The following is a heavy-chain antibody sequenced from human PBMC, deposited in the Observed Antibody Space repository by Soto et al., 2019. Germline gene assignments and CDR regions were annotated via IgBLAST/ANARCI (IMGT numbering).Heavy chain of an antibody. CDR3: AKDVLHLRGIAAAGTGAWFDP. Sequence: GGSLRLSCAASGFTFSSYGMHWVRQAPGKGLEWVAVISYDGSNKYYADSVKGRFTISRDNSKNTLDLQMNSLRAEDTAVYYCAKDVLHLRGIAAAGTGAWFDPWGQGTLVTVSS. CDR1: GFTFSSYG. V-gene: IGHV3-30*18. J-gene: IGHJ5*02. CDR2: ISYDGSNK. D-gene: IGHD6-13*01.